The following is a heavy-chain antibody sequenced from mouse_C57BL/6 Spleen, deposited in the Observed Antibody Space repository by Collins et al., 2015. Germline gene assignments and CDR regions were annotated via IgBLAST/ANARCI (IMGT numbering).Heavy chain of an antibody. Sequence: PGAELVKPGASVKMSCKASGYTFTSYWITWVKQRPGQGLEWIGDIYPGSGSTNYNEKFKSKATLTVDTSSSTAYMQLSSLTSEDSAVYYCARSPNWAYAMDYWGQGTSVTVSS. J-gene: IGHJ4*01. V-gene: IGHV1-55*01. CDR2: IYPGSGST. D-gene: IGHD4-1*01. CDR1: GYTFTSYW. CDR3: ARSPNWAYAMDY.